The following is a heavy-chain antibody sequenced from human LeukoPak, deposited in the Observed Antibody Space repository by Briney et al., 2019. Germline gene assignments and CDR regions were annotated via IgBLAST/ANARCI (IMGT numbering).Heavy chain of an antibody. J-gene: IGHJ4*02. CDR3: ASLRFGDSYFDL. Sequence: KASETLSLTCKVSNYSARSDVHWSWIRQSTERGLEWIASVYQSGHAYYSPSLKSRVLISFDTSKKELSLKINSVTATDTALYYCASLRFGDSYFDLWGQGTQVTVSS. V-gene: IGHV4-38-2*02. CDR2: VYQSGHA. D-gene: IGHD3-10*01. CDR1: NYSARSDVH.